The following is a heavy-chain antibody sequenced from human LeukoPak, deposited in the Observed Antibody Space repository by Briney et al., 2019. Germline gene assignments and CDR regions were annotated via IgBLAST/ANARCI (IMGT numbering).Heavy chain of an antibody. J-gene: IGHJ3*02. CDR1: GGSISSYY. CDR3: ARRFGWTLDAFDI. CDR2: IYYSGST. Sequence: PSETLSLTXTVSGGSISSYYWSWIRQPPGKGLEWMGYIYYSGSTNYNPSLKSRVTISVDTSKNQFSLKLSSVTAADTAVYYCARRFGWTLDAFDIWGQGTMVTVSS. V-gene: IGHV4-59*01. D-gene: IGHD3-10*01.